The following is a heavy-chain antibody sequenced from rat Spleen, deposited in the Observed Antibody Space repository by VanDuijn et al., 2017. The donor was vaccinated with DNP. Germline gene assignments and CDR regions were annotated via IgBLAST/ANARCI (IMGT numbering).Heavy chain of an antibody. CDR2: ITSSGGST. CDR3: ARDFKVGSSVDD. CDR1: GFTFNNYW. V-gene: IGHV5-31*01. D-gene: IGHD1-11*01. Sequence: EVQLVESGGDLVQPGRSLKLSCVASGFTFNNYWMTWIRQVPGKGLEWVASITSSGGSTYYPDSVKGRFTISRANAKNTLYLQINSLRSENMATLYCARDFKVGSSVDDWRQRVRVTVSS. J-gene: IGHJ2*01.